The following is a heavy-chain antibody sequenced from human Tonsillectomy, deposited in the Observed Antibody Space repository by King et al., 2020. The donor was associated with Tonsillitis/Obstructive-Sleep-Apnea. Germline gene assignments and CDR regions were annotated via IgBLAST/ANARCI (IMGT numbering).Heavy chain of an antibody. CDR3: ARDGAIVVVPAAQLYYYYGMDV. CDR2: ISYDGSNK. J-gene: IGHJ6*02. CDR1: GFTFSSYA. V-gene: IGHV3-30*04. D-gene: IGHD2-2*01. Sequence: VQLVESGGGVVQPGRSLRLSCAASGFTFSSYAMHWVRQAPGKGLEWVAVISYDGSNKYYADSVKGRFTISRDNSKNTLYLQMNSLRAEDTAVYYCARDGAIVVVPAAQLYYYYGMDVWGQGTTVTVSS.